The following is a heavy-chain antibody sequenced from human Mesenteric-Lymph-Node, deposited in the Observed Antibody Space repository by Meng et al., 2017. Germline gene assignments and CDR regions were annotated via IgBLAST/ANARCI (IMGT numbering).Heavy chain of an antibody. CDR1: GISISDSY. Sequence: GESLKISCAASGISISDSYMSWVRKAPGKGLEYVSVIYSGGSTYYADSVKGRFTISGDNSKNTLFLQMNSLRAEDTAVYYCARVSGYTDTSGYYFPYFFPYWGLGTLVTVSS. CDR3: ARVSGYTDTSGYYFPYFFPY. D-gene: IGHD3-22*01. V-gene: IGHV3-66*02. J-gene: IGHJ4*02. CDR2: IYSGGST.